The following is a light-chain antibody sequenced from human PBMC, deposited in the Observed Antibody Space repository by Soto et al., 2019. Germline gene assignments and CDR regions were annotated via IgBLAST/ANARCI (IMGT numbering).Light chain of an antibody. CDR2: DVS. CDR3: CAYAGSYTVL. Sequence: QSVLTQPRSVSGSPGQSVTISCTGTSSDVGAYRYVSWYQQYPGKVPKLMIYDVSERPSGVPDRFSDSKSGNTASMTISGLQAEDEADYYCCAYAGSYTVLFGGGTQLTVL. V-gene: IGLV2-11*01. CDR1: SSDVGAYRY. J-gene: IGLJ7*01.